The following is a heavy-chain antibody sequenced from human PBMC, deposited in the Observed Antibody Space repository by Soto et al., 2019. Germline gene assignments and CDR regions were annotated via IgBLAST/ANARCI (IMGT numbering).Heavy chain of an antibody. CDR3: ARAGGYYYDSSGYGDY. J-gene: IGHJ4*02. D-gene: IGHD3-22*01. Sequence: EVQLVESGGGLVKPGGSLRLSCAASGFTFSSYSMNWVRQAPGKGLEWVSSISSSSSYIYYADSVKGRFTISRDNAKNSLYLHMNSLRAEDTAVYYCARAGGYYYDSSGYGDYWGQGTLVTVSS. CDR2: ISSSSSYI. CDR1: GFTFSSYS. V-gene: IGHV3-21*01.